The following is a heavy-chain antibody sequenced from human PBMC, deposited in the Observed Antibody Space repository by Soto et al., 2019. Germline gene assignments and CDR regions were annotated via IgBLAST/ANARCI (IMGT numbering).Heavy chain of an antibody. V-gene: IGHV3-21*01. CDR1: GFTFSSYS. J-gene: IGHJ4*02. CDR3: XRDTIVGASSFDY. Sequence: EVQLVESGGGLVKPGGSLRLSCAASGFTFSSYSMNWVRQAPGKGLEWVSSISSSSSYIYYADSVKGRFTISRDNAKNSLYLQMNSLRAEDTXXXXXXRDTIVGASSFDYWGQGTLVTVSS. D-gene: IGHD1-26*01. CDR2: ISSSSSYI.